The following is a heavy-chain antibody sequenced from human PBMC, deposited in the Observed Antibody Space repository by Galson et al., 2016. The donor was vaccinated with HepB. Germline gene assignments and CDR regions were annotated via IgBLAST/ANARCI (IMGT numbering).Heavy chain of an antibody. D-gene: IGHD1-26*01. CDR3: ARNSHQVAATPSLDY. J-gene: IGHJ4*02. CDR2: VIPILDIA. V-gene: IGHV1-69*02. Sequence: SVKVSCKASGGTFSSYTISWVRQAPGQGLEWMGRVIPILDIANYAQKFQDRVTITADKSTSTAYMELSSLRSEDTAVYYCARNSHQVAATPSLDYWGQGTLVTVSS. CDR1: GGTFSSYT.